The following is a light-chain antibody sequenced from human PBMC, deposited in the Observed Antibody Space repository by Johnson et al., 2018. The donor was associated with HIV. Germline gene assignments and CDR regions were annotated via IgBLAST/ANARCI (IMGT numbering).Light chain of an antibody. V-gene: IGLV1-51*02. J-gene: IGLJ1*01. CDR2: EDN. CDR1: ISNIESYF. CDR3: GIWDASLSPLYV. Sequence: QSVLTQPPSVSAAPGQRVNISCSGNISNIESYFVSWYQQLPGAAPTLLIYEDNKRPSGLPDRFSGSKSGATATLGITGLQTGDEADYYCGIWDASLSPLYVFGSGTTITVL.